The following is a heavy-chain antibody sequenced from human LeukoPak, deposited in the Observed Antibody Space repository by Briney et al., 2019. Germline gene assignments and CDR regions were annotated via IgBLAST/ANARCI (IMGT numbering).Heavy chain of an antibody. V-gene: IGHV3-64D*09. Sequence: TGGSLRLSCSASGFTFSSYAMRWVRQAPGKGLEYVSGISSNGGSTNYEDSVKGRFTISRDNSKNTLYLQMSSLRAEHTAVYYCVRGHSSSSNYFDYWGQGSLVTVSS. J-gene: IGHJ4*02. CDR3: VRGHSSSSNYFDY. CDR2: ISSNGGST. CDR1: GFTFSSYA. D-gene: IGHD6-6*01.